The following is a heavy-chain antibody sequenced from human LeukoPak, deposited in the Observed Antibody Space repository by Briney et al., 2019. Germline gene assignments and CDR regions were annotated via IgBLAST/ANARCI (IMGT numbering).Heavy chain of an antibody. V-gene: IGHV2-5*02. Sequence: QSGPTLVNPTQTLTLTCTFSGLSLSTSGVGVGWIRQPPGKALEWLALIYWDDDKRYSPSLKSRLTITKDTSKNQVVLTMTNMDPVDTATYYCAHRGRGTLYNTFDYWGQGTLVTVSS. D-gene: IGHD3-10*01. CDR3: AHRGRGTLYNTFDY. J-gene: IGHJ4*02. CDR2: IYWDDDK. CDR1: GLSLSTSGVG.